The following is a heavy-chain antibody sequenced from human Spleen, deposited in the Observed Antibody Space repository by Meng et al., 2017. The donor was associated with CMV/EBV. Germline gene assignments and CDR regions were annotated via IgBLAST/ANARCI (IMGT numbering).Heavy chain of an antibody. CDR3: AKDASYISFDI. J-gene: IGHJ3*02. D-gene: IGHD3-16*01. V-gene: IGHV3-20*04. CDR2: LTWNGGSI. Sequence: LSLTCAASGFTFHDHGMNWVRQVPGKGLEWVSGLTWNGGSIFYADSVKGRFTISRDNARQSLYLQMSGLRGEDTALYYCAKDASYISFDIWGQGTMVTVSS. CDR1: GFTFHDHG.